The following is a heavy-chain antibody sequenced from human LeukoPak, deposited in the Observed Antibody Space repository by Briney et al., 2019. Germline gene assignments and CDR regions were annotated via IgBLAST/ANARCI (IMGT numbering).Heavy chain of an antibody. CDR2: IIPIFGTA. D-gene: IGHD5-18*01. V-gene: IGHV1-69*05. CDR3: ARGLQYSYGYDY. J-gene: IGHJ4*02. CDR1: GGTFSSYA. Sequence: SVKVSCKASGGTFSSYAISWVRQAPGQGLEWMGGIIPIFGTANYAQKFQGRVTITTDESTSTAYMELSSPRSEDTAVYYCARGLQYSYGYDYWGQGTLVTVSS.